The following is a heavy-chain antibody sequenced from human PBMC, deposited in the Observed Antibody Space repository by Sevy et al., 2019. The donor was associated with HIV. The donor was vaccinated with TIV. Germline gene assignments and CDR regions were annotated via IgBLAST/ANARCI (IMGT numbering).Heavy chain of an antibody. CDR3: TRDPTEGIAVAGNWYDP. J-gene: IGHJ5*02. CDR2: IRNKAYDGTT. CDR1: GFTFGDYA. D-gene: IGHD6-19*01. V-gene: IGHV3-49*03. Sequence: GESLKISCKASGFTFGDYAMSWFRQAPGKGLEWVGFIRNKAYDGTTEYAASVKGRFNISRDDSKSIAYLQMNSLKTEDTAVYYCTRDPTEGIAVAGNWYDPWGQGTLVTVSS.